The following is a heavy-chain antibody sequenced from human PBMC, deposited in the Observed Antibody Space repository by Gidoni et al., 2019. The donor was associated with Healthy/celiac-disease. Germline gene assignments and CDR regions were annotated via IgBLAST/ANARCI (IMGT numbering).Heavy chain of an antibody. CDR1: GGSISSYY. CDR3: ARVIYDSSGYYYIDY. Sequence: QVQLQESGPGLVKPSETLSLTCTVSGGSISSYYWSWIRQSPGKGLEWIGYIYYSGSTNYNPSLKSRVTISVDTSKNQFSLKLSSVTAADTAVYYCARVIYDSSGYYYIDYWGQGTLVTVSS. V-gene: IGHV4-59*01. CDR2: IYYSGST. J-gene: IGHJ4*02. D-gene: IGHD3-22*01.